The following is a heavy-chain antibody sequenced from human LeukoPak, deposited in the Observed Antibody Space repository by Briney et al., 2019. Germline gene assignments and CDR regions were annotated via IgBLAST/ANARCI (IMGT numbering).Heavy chain of an antibody. CDR2: IYSGGST. D-gene: IGHD6-13*01. Sequence: GGSLRLSCAASGFTVSSNYMSWVRQAPGKGLEWVSVIYSGGSTYYADSVKGRFTISRDNAKNSLYLQMNSLRAEDTAVYYCAREAAAGNYYGMDVWGQGTTVTVSS. CDR1: GFTVSSNY. V-gene: IGHV3-66*01. J-gene: IGHJ6*02. CDR3: AREAAAGNYYGMDV.